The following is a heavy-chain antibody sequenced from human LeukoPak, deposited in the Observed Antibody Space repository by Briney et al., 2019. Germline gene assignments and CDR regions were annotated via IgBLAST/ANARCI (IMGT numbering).Heavy chain of an antibody. V-gene: IGHV1-46*01. CDR2: INPSGGST. CDR1: GYTFTSYY. Sequence: ASVKVSCKASGYTFTSYYMHWVRQAPGQGLEWMGIINPSGGSTSYAQKFQGRVTMTRDTSTSTVYMELSSLRSEDTAVYYCAREGGYYYGSGSYYLLHNWCDPWGQGTLVTVSS. CDR3: AREGGYYYGSGSYYLLHNWCDP. D-gene: IGHD3-10*01. J-gene: IGHJ5*02.